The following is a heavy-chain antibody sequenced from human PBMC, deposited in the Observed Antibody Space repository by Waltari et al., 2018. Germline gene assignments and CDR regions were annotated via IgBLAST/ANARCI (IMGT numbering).Heavy chain of an antibody. Sequence: QLQLQESGPGLVKPSETLSLTCTVSGGSISSSSYYWGWLHQPPGKGLEWIGSIYYSGSTYYNPSLKSRVTISVDTSKNQFSLKLSSVTAADTAVYYCARGRGGSYYGNWFDPWGQGTLVTVSS. CDR1: GGSISSSSYY. V-gene: IGHV4-39*07. CDR3: ARGRGGSYYGNWFDP. D-gene: IGHD1-26*01. J-gene: IGHJ5*02. CDR2: IYYSGST.